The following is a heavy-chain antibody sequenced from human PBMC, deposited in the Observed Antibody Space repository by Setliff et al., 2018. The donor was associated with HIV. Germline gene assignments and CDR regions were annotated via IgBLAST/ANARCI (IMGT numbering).Heavy chain of an antibody. CDR2: IYYSGST. J-gene: IGHJ1*01. CDR3: ARFPVHKNVI. CDR1: GVSMNDYY. D-gene: IGHD2-21*01. Sequence: SCNVSGVSMNDYYWSWIRQSPGNGLEWIGYIYYSGSTSYNPSLQSRATLSIDTSENQFFLQLRSVTAADSATYFGARFPVHKNVIWGQGTRVTVSS. V-gene: IGHV4-59*01.